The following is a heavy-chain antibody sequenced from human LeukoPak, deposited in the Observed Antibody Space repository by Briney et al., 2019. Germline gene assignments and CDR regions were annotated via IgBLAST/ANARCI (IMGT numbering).Heavy chain of an antibody. CDR1: GGSISSGGYY. CDR2: IYYSGST. V-gene: IGHV4-31*03. D-gene: IGHD5-18*01. Sequence: SQTLSLTCTVSGGSISSGGYYWSWIRQHPGKGLEWIGYIYYSGSTYYNPSLKSRVTISVDTSKNQFSLKLSSVTAADTAVYYCARTNTAMVSFWFDPWGQGTLVTVSS. CDR3: ARTNTAMVSFWFDP. J-gene: IGHJ5*02.